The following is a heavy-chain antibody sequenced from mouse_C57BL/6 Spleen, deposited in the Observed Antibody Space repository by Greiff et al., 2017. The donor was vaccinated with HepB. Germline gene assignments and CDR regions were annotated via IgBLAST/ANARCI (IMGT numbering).Heavy chain of an antibody. J-gene: IGHJ2*01. V-gene: IGHV1-69*01. D-gene: IGHD3-1*01. CDR2: IDPSDSYT. Sequence: QVQLQQPGAELVMPGASVKLSCKASGYTFTSYWMHWVKQRPGQGLEWIGEIDPSDSYTNYNQKFKGKSTLTVDKSSSTAYMQLSRLTSEDSAVYYCAREGGYYFDYWGQGTTLTVSS. CDR1: GYTFTSYW. CDR3: AREGGYYFDY.